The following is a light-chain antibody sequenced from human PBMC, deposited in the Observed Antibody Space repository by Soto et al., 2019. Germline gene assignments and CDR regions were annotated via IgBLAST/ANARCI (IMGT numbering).Light chain of an antibody. V-gene: IGLV1-44*01. CDR3: AAWDDSLSGPV. CDR1: SSNVGSNT. Sequence: QAVVTQPPSASGTPGQWVTISCSGGSSNVGSNTVNWYQQLPGTAPRLLINTDNQRPSGVPDRFSGSKSGASASLAISGLHSEDEAFYYCAAWDDSLSGPVFGGGTKVTVL. J-gene: IGLJ2*01. CDR2: TDN.